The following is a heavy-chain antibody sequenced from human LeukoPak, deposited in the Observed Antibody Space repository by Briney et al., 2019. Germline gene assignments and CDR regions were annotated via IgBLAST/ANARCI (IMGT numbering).Heavy chain of an antibody. D-gene: IGHD4-23*01. CDR1: GGSISSSSYY. J-gene: IGHJ5*02. V-gene: IGHV4-39*07. CDR3: ARLRRSYAGASPGFDP. CDR2: IYYSGST. Sequence: NPSETLSLTCTVSGGSISSSSYYWGWIRQPPGKGLEWIGSIYYSGSTYYNPSLKSRVTISVDTSKNQYSLKLTSVTAADTAVYYCARLRRSYAGASPGFDPWGQGTLVTVSS.